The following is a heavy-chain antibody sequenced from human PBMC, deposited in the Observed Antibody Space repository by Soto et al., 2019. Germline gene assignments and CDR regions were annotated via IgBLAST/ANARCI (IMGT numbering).Heavy chain of an antibody. Sequence: EVQLVESGGGLVQPGGSLRLSCAASGFSFSSYSMNWVRQAPGKGLEWVSQISSSSNTIYYADSVKGRFTISRDNAKKSVYLQMNSLRDEYTAVYYCARDSLTHYGGNLDYWGQGTLVTVSS. D-gene: IGHD4-17*01. V-gene: IGHV3-48*02. CDR3: ARDSLTHYGGNLDY. CDR1: GFSFSSYS. J-gene: IGHJ4*02. CDR2: ISSSSNTI.